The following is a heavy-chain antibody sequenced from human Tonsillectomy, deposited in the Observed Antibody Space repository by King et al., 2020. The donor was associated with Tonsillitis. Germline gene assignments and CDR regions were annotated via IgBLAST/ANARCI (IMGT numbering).Heavy chain of an antibody. CDR2: IYYSGST. D-gene: IGHD6-6*01. Sequence: LQLQESGPGLVKPSETLSLTCTVSDGSTKSNLYYWGWIRQPPGKGLEWIGSIYYSGSTFYNPSLQSRVSISVDTSKNQFSLKLTSLTAADTAVYYCARSYSSSSGWFDPWGQGTLVNVSS. CDR1: DGSTKSNLYY. V-gene: IGHV4-39*01. CDR3: ARSYSSSSGWFDP. J-gene: IGHJ5*02.